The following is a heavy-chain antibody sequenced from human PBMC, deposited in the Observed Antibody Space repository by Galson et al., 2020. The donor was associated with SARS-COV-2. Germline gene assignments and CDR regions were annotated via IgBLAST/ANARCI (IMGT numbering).Heavy chain of an antibody. CDR2: SNYSGST. V-gene: IGHV4-31*11. Sequence: SETLTLTCAVSGVTISSGGYSWSCNRQHPGKGREWDGYSNYSGSTYYNPTLKSRVTISVDTSKNQFSLNRSSVTAADTAVYYCARAKVTMIVVVDHFDYWGQGTLVTVSS. J-gene: IGHJ4*02. D-gene: IGHD3-22*01. CDR1: GVTISSGGYS. CDR3: ARAKVTMIVVVDHFDY.